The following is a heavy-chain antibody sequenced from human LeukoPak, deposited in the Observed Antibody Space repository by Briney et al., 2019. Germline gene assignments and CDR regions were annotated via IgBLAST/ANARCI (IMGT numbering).Heavy chain of an antibody. CDR2: IVGNGGGI. CDR3: AKDRIPDGKYSFDF. V-gene: IGHV3-23*01. D-gene: IGHD5-24*01. J-gene: IGHJ4*02. Sequence: GGSLRLSCAASGFTFSTYAMNWVRQAPGKGLEGVSVIVGNGGGIHYADSVKGGFTISRDNYKSTLYLQMNSLRAEDTAVYYCAKDRIPDGKYSFDFWGQGTLVTVSS. CDR1: GFTFSTYA.